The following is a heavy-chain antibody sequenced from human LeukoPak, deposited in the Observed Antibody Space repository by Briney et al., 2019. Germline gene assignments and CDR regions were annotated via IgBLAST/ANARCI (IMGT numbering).Heavy chain of an antibody. Sequence: SETLSLTCDVSGGSCDDYYCSWIRQPPGKGLEWIGEIHPHGIFYYNSSLMSRVTISIDTSKSQFSLRLTSVTAADTAFYYCARGRDRSRAGDHWGQGSLVTVSS. D-gene: IGHD5-24*01. CDR2: IHPHGIF. CDR1: GGSCDDYY. V-gene: IGHV4-34*01. J-gene: IGHJ4*02. CDR3: ARGRDRSRAGDH.